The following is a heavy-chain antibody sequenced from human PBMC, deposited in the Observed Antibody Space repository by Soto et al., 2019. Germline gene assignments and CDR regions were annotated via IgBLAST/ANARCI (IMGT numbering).Heavy chain of an antibody. D-gene: IGHD3-22*01. V-gene: IGHV3-23*01. CDR1: GFTFSSYA. CDR2: ISGSGGNT. J-gene: IGHJ3*02. Sequence: GGSLRLSCAASGFTFSSYAMSWVRQAPGKGLEWVSDISGSGGNTYYADSVKGRFTIYRDNSKNSLYLQMNSLRAEDTAVYACVTYYDSGGDPTNDTFDIWGQGTMVTVSS. CDR3: VTYYDSGGDPTNDTFDI.